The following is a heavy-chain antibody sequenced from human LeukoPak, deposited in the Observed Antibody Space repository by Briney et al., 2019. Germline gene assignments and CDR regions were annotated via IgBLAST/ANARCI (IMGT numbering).Heavy chain of an antibody. V-gene: IGHV3-15*01. Sequence: GGSLRLSCAASGFTFSNAWMSWVRQAPGKGLEWVGRIKSKTDGGTTDYAAPVKGRFTISRDDSKNTLYLQMNSLRAEDTAVYYCAKDRPTWPIDYWGQGTLVTVSS. D-gene: IGHD5-12*01. J-gene: IGHJ4*02. CDR3: AKDRPTWPIDY. CDR1: GFTFSNAW. CDR2: IKSKTDGGTT.